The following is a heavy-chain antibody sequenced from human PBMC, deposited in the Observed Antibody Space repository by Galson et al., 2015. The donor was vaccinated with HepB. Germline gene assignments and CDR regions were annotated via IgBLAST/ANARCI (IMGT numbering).Heavy chain of an antibody. J-gene: IGHJ3*02. D-gene: IGHD3-10*01. CDR1: GYTFTDYY. CDR3: ARVGLREGSRTVIWAFDM. V-gene: IGHV1-2*02. Sequence: SVKVSCKASGYTFTDYYVHWVRQAPGQGLEWMGWISPNSGGTSYAQKFQGRVTMTRDTSISAAFMELSRLRSDDTAMYYCARVGLREGSRTVIWAFDMWGQGTLVTVSS. CDR2: ISPNSGGT.